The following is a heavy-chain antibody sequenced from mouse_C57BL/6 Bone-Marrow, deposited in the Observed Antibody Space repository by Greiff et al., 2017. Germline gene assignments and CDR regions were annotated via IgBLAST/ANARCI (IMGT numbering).Heavy chain of an antibody. CDR1: GYTFTSYW. CDR3: ARKWNYYGSAMDY. D-gene: IGHD1-1*01. Sequence: QVQLKQPGAELVKPGASVKLSCKASGYTFTSYWMHWVKQRPGRGLEWIGRIDPNSGGTKYNEKFKSKATLTVDKPSSTAYMQLNSLTSEDSAVYYCARKWNYYGSAMDYWGQVTSVTVSS. V-gene: IGHV1-72*01. CDR2: IDPNSGGT. J-gene: IGHJ4*01.